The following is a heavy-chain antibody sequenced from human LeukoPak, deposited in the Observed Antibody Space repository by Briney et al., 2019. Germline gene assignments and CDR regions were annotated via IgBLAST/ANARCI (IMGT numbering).Heavy chain of an antibody. CDR3: AKDGGNSGCDSGPFDY. V-gene: IGHV3-9*01. CDR1: GFTFDDYA. Sequence: GRSLRLSCAASGFTFDDYAMHWVRQAPGKGLEWVSGISWNSGSIGYADSVKGRFTISRDNAKNSLYLQMNNLRAEDTALYYCAKDGGNSGCDSGPFDYWGQGTLVTVSS. J-gene: IGHJ4*02. CDR2: ISWNSGSI. D-gene: IGHD5-12*01.